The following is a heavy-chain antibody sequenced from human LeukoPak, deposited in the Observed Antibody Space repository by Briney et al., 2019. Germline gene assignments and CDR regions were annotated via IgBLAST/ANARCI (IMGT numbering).Heavy chain of an antibody. CDR2: ISSSGSTI. V-gene: IGHV3-11*01. J-gene: IGHJ4*02. D-gene: IGHD3-3*01. CDR3: ARDLRDEASYYDFWSGYYEDY. Sequence: GGSLRLSCAASGFTFSDYYMSWIRQAPGKGLEWVSYISSSGSTIYYADSVKGRFTISRDNAKNSLYLQMNSLRAEDTAVYHCARDLRDEASYYDFWSGYYEDYWGQGTLVTVSS. CDR1: GFTFSDYY.